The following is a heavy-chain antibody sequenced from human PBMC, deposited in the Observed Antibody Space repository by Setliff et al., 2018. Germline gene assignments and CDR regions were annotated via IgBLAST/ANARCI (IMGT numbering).Heavy chain of an antibody. J-gene: IGHJ6*02. CDR2: IYPGDSDT. V-gene: IGHV5-51*01. CDR1: GYSFTSYW. D-gene: IGHD3-16*01. CDR3: ARHGAEIYYYYGMDV. Sequence: PGESLKISCKGSGYSFTSYWIGWVRQMPGKGLEWMGIIYPGDSDTRYSPSFQGQVTISADKSISTAYLQWSSLKASDTAMYYCARHGAEIYYYYGMDVWGQGTTVTV.